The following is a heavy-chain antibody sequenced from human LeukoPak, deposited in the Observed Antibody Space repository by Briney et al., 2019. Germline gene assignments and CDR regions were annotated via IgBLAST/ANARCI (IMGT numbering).Heavy chain of an antibody. D-gene: IGHD4-23*01. J-gene: IGHJ4*02. CDR2: IKEDGSEI. CDR1: TFTFSNYW. CDR3: ARDRGYSTFDY. V-gene: IGHV3-7*01. Sequence: PGGSLRLSCAASTFTFSNYWMRWVRQAPGRGLEWVANIKEDGSEINYVDSVKGRFTIYRDNAKNSLYLQMNRLRVDDMAVYDCARDRGYSTFDYWGQGTPVTVSS.